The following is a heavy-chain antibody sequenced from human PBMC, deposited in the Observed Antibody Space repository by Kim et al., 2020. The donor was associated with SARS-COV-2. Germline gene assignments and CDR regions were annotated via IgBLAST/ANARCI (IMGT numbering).Heavy chain of an antibody. V-gene: IGHV3-74*01. J-gene: IGHJ4*02. D-gene: IGHD3-10*01. Sequence: YAGSVKGLFTISRDNAKNTLYLQMNSLRAEDAAVYYCARLLVIRGVSADGCGQGTLVTVSS. CDR3: ARLLVIRGVSADG.